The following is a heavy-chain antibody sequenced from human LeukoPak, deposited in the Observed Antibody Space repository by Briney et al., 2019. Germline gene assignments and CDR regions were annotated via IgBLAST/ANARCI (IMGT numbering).Heavy chain of an antibody. V-gene: IGHV4-61*01. CDR2: IYYTGST. CDR1: GGSVSSGSYY. J-gene: IGHJ4*02. Sequence: SETLSLTCTASGGSVSSGSYYWSRVRQPPGKGLECIGYIYYTGSTNYNPSLNSRVTISVDTSKNQFSLELSSVTAADTAVYYCARVLRWLQFQKPPRPYYFDYWGQGTLVTVSS. CDR3: ARVLRWLQFQKPPRPYYFDY. D-gene: IGHD5-24*01.